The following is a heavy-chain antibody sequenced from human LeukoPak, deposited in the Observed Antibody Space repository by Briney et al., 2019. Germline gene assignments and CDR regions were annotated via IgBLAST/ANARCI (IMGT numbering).Heavy chain of an antibody. D-gene: IGHD2-15*01. Sequence: PSETLSLTCAVSGYSISSGYYWGWIRQPPGKGLEWIGSIYHSGSTYYNPSLKSRVTISVDTSKNQFSLNLSSVTAADTAVYYCARLVPNLPGRWVVAAHAVVFDYWGQGTLVTVSS. CDR1: GYSISSGYY. V-gene: IGHV4-38-2*01. CDR3: ARLVPNLPGRWVVAAHAVVFDY. CDR2: IYHSGST. J-gene: IGHJ4*02.